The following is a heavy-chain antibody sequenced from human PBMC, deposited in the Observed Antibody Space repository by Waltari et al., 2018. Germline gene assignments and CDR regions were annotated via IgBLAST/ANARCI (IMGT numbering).Heavy chain of an antibody. D-gene: IGHD2-21*01. CDR2: IKESGST. Sequence: QVQLQQWGAGLLKPSETLSLTCAVYGGSLSGHWWSWIRKPPGKGLEWIGEIKESGSTNYRPSLKSRAAISVDTSRNQFSLKLSSVTAADTAIYYCARHRDPGHSFDVWGQGTVTVSS. J-gene: IGHJ3*01. CDR3: ARHRDPGHSFDV. V-gene: IGHV4-34*01. CDR1: GGSLSGHW.